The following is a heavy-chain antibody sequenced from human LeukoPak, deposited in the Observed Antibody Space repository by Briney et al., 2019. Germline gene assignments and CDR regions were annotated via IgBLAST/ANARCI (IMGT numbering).Heavy chain of an antibody. Sequence: ASVKVSCKASGYTFTGYYMHWVLQAPGQGLEWMGWINPNSGGTNYAQKFQGRVTMTRDTSISTAYMELSRLRSDDTAVYYCARVRGYCSGGSCYQDAFDIWGQGTMVTVSS. CDR3: ARVRGYCSGGSCYQDAFDI. V-gene: IGHV1-2*02. CDR2: INPNSGGT. CDR1: GYTFTGYY. D-gene: IGHD2-15*01. J-gene: IGHJ3*02.